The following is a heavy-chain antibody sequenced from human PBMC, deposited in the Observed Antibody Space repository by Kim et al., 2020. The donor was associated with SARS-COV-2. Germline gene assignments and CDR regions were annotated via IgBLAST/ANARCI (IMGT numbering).Heavy chain of an antibody. CDR2: IYYSGST. Sequence: SETLSLTCTVSGGSISSYYWSWIRQPPGKGLEWIGYIYYSGSTNYNPPLKSRVTISVDTSKNQFSLKLSSVTAADTAVYYCARGYCTGGVCYSRLVHNW. CDR1: GGSISSYY. CDR3: ARGYCTGGVCYSRLVHNW. V-gene: IGHV4-59*01. D-gene: IGHD2-8*02. J-gene: IGHJ5*01.